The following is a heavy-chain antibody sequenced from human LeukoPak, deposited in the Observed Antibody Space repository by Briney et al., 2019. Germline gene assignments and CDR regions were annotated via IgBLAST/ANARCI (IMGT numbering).Heavy chain of an antibody. CDR3: ARVGGDSYYYYYYMDV. CDR1: GFTVSSNY. J-gene: IGHJ6*03. CDR2: IYSGGST. Sequence: GGSLRLSCAASGFTVSSNYMSWVRQAPGKGLEWVSVIYSGGSTYYADSVKGRFTISRDNSKNTLYLQMNSLRAEDTAAYYCARVGGDSYYYYYYMDVWGKGTTVTVSS. V-gene: IGHV3-53*01. D-gene: IGHD1-26*01.